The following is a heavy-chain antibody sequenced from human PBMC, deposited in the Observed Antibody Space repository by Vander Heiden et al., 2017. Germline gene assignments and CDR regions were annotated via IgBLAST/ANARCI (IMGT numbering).Heavy chain of an antibody. CDR2: MNPNSGNT. Sequence: QVQLVQSGAEVKKPGASVKVSCKASGYTFISFDINWVRQATGQGLELMGWMNPNSGNTGYAQKFQGRVTMTRKTSISTAYMEVSSLRSEDTAVYYCARASAVYDAFDIWGQGTMVTVSS. CDR3: ARASAVYDAFDI. J-gene: IGHJ3*02. CDR1: GYTFISFD. D-gene: IGHD2-8*01. V-gene: IGHV1-8*01.